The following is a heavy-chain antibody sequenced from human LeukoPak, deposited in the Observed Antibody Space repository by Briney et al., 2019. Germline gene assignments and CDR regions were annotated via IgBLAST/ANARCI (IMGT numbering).Heavy chain of an antibody. CDR1: GGTFSSYA. Sequence: GASVKVPCKASGGTFSSYAISWVRQAPGQGLEWMGGIIPIFGTANYAQKFQGRVTITADESTSTAYMELSSLRSEDTAVYYCARGKRSTLDYWGQGTLVTVSS. D-gene: IGHD5-24*01. CDR3: ARGKRSTLDY. J-gene: IGHJ4*02. V-gene: IGHV1-69*01. CDR2: IIPIFGTA.